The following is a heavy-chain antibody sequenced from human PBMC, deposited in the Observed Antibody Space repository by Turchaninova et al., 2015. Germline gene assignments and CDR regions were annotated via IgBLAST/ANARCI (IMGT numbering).Heavy chain of an antibody. CDR1: GYTFADYP. V-gene: IGHV7-4-1*02. CDR3: ALLYGSGQSIRFDS. J-gene: IGHJ4*02. Sequence: QVLLVQPESELEKPGASVRLSCKTSGYTFADYPINWVRQAPGQGLAVMGWINTITGNPTFAQGFRSRFAFSLPPSSSTAYLQISGLKDEDTAVYYCALLYGSGQSIRFDSWGQGTLVTVSS. CDR2: INTITGNP. D-gene: IGHD3-10*01.